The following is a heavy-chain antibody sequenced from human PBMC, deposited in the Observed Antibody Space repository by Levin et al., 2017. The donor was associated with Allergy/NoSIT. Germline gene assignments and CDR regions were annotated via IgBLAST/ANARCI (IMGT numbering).Heavy chain of an antibody. CDR2: IKRDGSEK. Sequence: GESLKISCAASGFTFSSYWMSWVRQGPGKGLEWVANIKRDGSEKYYVDSVKGRFTISRDNAKNSLYLQMNSLTAEDTAVYYCARDQGYCSGGACYSPHDYWGQGTLVTVSS. J-gene: IGHJ4*02. V-gene: IGHV3-7*04. CDR3: ARDQGYCSGGACYSPHDY. D-gene: IGHD2-15*01. CDR1: GFTFSSYW.